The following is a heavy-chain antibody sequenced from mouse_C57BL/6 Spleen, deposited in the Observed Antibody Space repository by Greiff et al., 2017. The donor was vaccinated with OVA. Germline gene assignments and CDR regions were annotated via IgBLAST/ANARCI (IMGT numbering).Heavy chain of an antibody. CDR3: TLDSSGYVAY. CDR2: IDPENGDT. V-gene: IGHV14-4*01. CDR1: GFNIKDDY. J-gene: IGHJ3*01. D-gene: IGHD3-2*02. Sequence: VTLKVCGAELVRPGASVKLSCTASGFNIKDDYMHWVKQRPEQGLEWIGWIDPENGDTEYASKFQGKATITADTSSNTAYLQLSSLTSEDTAVYYCTLDSSGYVAYWGQGTLVTVSA.